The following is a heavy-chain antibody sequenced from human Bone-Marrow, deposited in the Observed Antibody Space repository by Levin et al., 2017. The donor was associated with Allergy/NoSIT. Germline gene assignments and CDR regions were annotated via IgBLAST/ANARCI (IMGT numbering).Heavy chain of an antibody. V-gene: IGHV5-51*01. CDR3: ARRDRGGNYYFGH. CDR2: IYPGDSDT. J-gene: IGHJ4*02. CDR1: CSLFLYSW. D-gene: IGHD4-23*01. Sequence: SFPPSCSLFLYSWLGWARQIPGRGLEWMGAIYPGDSDTRYSPSFQGQVSISADKSTNTAYLQWSSLKGSDSGMYYCARRDRGGNYYFGHWGQGTLVTVSS.